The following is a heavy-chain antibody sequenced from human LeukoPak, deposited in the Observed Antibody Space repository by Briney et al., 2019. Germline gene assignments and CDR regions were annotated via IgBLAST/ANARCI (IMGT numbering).Heavy chain of an antibody. Sequence: GGSLRLSCAASGFTFINYAMSWVRQAPGKGLEWVSGISGSGDTTYYADSVKGRFTISRDNSKNTLYLQMNSLRAEDTAVYYCAKADCSSTSCYPEYDAFDIWGQGTMVTVSS. CDR3: AKADCSSTSCYPEYDAFDI. V-gene: IGHV3-23*01. D-gene: IGHD2-2*01. CDR1: GFTFINYA. CDR2: ISGSGDTT. J-gene: IGHJ3*02.